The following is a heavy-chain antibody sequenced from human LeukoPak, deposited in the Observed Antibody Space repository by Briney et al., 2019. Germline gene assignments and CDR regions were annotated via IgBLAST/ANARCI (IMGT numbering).Heavy chain of an antibody. CDR3: ASGAGHIDY. CDR2: IIPILGIA. V-gene: IGHV1-69*04. J-gene: IGHJ4*02. Sequence: SVKVSCKASGGTFSSYAISWVRQARGQGLEWMGRIIPILGIANYAQKFQGRVTITADKSTSTAYMELSSLRSEDTAVYYCASGAGHIDYWGQGTLVTVSS. D-gene: IGHD6-19*01. CDR1: GGTFSSYA.